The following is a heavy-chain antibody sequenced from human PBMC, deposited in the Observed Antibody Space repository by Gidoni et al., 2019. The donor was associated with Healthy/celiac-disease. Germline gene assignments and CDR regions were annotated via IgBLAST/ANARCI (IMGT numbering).Heavy chain of an antibody. V-gene: IGHV3-33*01. Sequence: QVQLVESGGGVVQPGRSLRLSCAASGFTFSSYGMPWVRQAPGKGLEWVAVKWYDGSNKYYADSVKGRFTISRDNSKNTLYLQMNSLRAEDTAVYYCARGPNFDLWGRGTLVTVSS. CDR1: GFTFSSYG. CDR2: KWYDGSNK. CDR3: ARGPNFDL. J-gene: IGHJ2*01.